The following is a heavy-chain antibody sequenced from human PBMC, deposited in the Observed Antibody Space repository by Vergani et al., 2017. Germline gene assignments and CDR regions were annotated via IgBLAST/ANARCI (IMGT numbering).Heavy chain of an antibody. Sequence: DVRLVESGGGVVQPGGSLRLSCAASGFTFSAYSMNWVRQTPGKGLEWISYIGVSDNSMYYADSVMGRFAISRDNARNLLFLQMNSLRADDSALYFCVRDPDYSTFDSWGQGTLVTGS. CDR2: IGVSDNSM. CDR3: VRDPDYSTFDS. D-gene: IGHD4-11*01. CDR1: GFTFSAYS. J-gene: IGHJ4*02. V-gene: IGHV3-48*01.